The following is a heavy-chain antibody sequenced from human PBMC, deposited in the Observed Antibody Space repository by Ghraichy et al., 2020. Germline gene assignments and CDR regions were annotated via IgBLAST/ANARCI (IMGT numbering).Heavy chain of an antibody. V-gene: IGHV3-11*01. CDR1: GFTFSDYY. CDR2: ISSSGSTI. Sequence: GGSLRLSCAASGFTFSDYYMSWIRQAPGKGLEWVSYISSSGSTIYYADSVKGRFTISRDNAKNSLYLQMNSLRAEDTAVYYCASSPGIAPVNAFDIWGQGTMVTVSS. D-gene: IGHD3-10*01. J-gene: IGHJ3*02. CDR3: ASSPGIAPVNAFDI.